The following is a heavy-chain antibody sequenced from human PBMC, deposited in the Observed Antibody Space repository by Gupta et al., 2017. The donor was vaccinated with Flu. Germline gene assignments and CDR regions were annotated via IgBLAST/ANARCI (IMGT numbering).Heavy chain of an antibody. D-gene: IGHD5/OR15-5a*01. CDR1: GSTFTSYD. V-gene: IGHV1-8*01. Sequence: QVQLVHPGAEVKQPGASVKVSCKASGSTFTSYDINWVRQATGQGLEWMGWMNPNSGNTGYAQKFQGRVTMTRNTSLSTAYMELSSLRSEDTAVFYCARGGAVSSPYHRYWGQGTLVTVSS. CDR3: ARGGAVSSPYHRY. J-gene: IGHJ4*02. CDR2: MNPNSGNT.